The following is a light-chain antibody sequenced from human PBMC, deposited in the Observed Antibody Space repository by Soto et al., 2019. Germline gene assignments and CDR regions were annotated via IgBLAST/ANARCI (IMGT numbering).Light chain of an antibody. CDR1: QSVRGNH. CDR2: AAS. Sequence: EIVLTQSPGTLSLSPGERATLSCRASQSVRGNHFAWYQQKPGEAPRLLIYAASARTTDIPDRFSGSGSGTDFTLTISRLDPEDFAVYYCQQYGSLPATFGQGTKVEIK. V-gene: IGKV3-20*01. J-gene: IGKJ1*01. CDR3: QQYGSLPAT.